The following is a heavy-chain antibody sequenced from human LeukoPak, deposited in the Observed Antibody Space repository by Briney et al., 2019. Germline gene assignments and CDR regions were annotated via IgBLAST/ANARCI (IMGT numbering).Heavy chain of an antibody. V-gene: IGHV3-21*01. CDR3: ANFQTVGVKPFEH. CDR2: ISPDSTFI. CDR1: GFTFSTDG. Sequence: PGGSLRLSCAASGFTFSTDGMNWVRQAPGKGLEWVSSISPDSTFIPQADSVKGRFTISRDNAKNSLYLQMESLRVEDTAVYYCANFQTVGVKPFEHWGQGTLVTVSS. J-gene: IGHJ5*02. D-gene: IGHD1-26*01.